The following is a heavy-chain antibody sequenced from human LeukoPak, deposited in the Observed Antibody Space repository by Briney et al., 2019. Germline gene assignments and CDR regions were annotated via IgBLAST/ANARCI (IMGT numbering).Heavy chain of an antibody. Sequence: PGGSLRLSCAASGFTFSSYWMSWVRQAPGKGLEWVANIKQEGSEKYYVDSVKRRYTIYRDNAKNSLYLQMNSMRAEDTAVYYCGCERSTIAAAGGRQVWGEGTMVTVSS. D-gene: IGHD6-13*01. J-gene: IGHJ3*01. CDR3: GCERSTIAAAGGRQV. CDR2: IKQEGSEK. V-gene: IGHV3-7*01. CDR1: GFTFSSYW.